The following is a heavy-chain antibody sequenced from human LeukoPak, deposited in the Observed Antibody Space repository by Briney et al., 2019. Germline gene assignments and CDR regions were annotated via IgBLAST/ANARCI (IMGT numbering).Heavy chain of an antibody. CDR2: IYYSGST. D-gene: IGHD6-6*01. J-gene: IGHJ4*02. CDR1: GGSISSSSYY. Sequence: SETLSLTCTVSGGSISSSSYYWGWLRQPPGKGREWVGSIYYSGSTYYNPSLKSRVTISVDTSKNQFSLKLSSVTAADTAVYYCASMSIAATSPDYWGQGTLVTVSS. V-gene: IGHV4-39*01. CDR3: ASMSIAATSPDY.